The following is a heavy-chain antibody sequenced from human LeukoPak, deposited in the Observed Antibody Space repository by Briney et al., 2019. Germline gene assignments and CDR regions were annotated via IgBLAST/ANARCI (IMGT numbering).Heavy chain of an antibody. J-gene: IGHJ3*02. CDR1: GGSISSYY. D-gene: IGHD1-14*01. V-gene: IGHV4-4*07. CDR3: ARDLSQPSYGAFDI. CDR2: IYTSGRT. Sequence: SETLSLTCTVSGGSISSYYWSSIRQPAGKGLEWIRRIYTSGRTTSNPSLKSRVTTSVDTSKNQFPLKLSSVTAADTAVYYCARDLSQPSYGAFDIWGHGTMVTVSS.